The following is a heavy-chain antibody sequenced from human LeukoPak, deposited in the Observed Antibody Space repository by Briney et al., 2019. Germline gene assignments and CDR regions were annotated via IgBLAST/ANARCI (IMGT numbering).Heavy chain of an antibody. CDR2: ISAYNGNT. D-gene: IGHD1-26*01. CDR1: GYTFTSYG. Sequence: ASVKVSCKASGYTFTSYGISWVRQAPGQGLEWMGWISAYNGNTNYAQKLQGRVTMTTDTSTSTAYMELRSLRSEDTAVYYCARDLVGATYYYYYGMDVWGQGTTVTVSS. V-gene: IGHV1-18*01. J-gene: IGHJ6*02. CDR3: ARDLVGATYYYYYGMDV.